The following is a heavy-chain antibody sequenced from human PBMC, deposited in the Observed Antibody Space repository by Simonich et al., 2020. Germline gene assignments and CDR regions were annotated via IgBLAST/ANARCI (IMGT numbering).Heavy chain of an antibody. V-gene: IGHV3-73*02. CDR2: IRSKANSYAT. CDR1: GFTFSGSA. D-gene: IGHD3-10*01. Sequence: ELQLVESGGGLVQPGGSLKLSCAASGFTFSGSAIHWVRQASGKGLEWVGRIRSKANSYATAYAASVKGRFTISRDDSKNTAYLQMNSLKTEDTAVYYCTRFDYYGSGSYYFDYWGQGTLVTVSS. J-gene: IGHJ4*02. CDR3: TRFDYYGSGSYYFDY.